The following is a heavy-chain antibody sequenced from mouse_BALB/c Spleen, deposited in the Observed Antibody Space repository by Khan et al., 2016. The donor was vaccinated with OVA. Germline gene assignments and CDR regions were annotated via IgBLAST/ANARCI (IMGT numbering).Heavy chain of an antibody. V-gene: IGHV1S81*02. D-gene: IGHD2-10*02. J-gene: IGHJ3*01. CDR2: INPSNGDI. Sequence: QVQLQQSGAELVKPGTSAKLSCKASGYTFSSYYIYWVKQRPGQGLEWIGGINPSNGDINFNEKFKTEATLTVDTSSSTVYMQLSSLTSEDSAVYYCTRSGYANPFAYWGQGTLVTVSA. CDR3: TRSGYANPFAY. CDR1: GYTFSSYY.